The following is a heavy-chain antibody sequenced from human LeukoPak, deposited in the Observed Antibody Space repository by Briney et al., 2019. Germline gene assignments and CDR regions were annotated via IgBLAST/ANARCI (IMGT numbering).Heavy chain of an antibody. D-gene: IGHD3-16*02. Sequence: PGGSLRLSCAASGFTFSSYAMSWVRQAPGKGLEWVSAISGSGGSTYYADSVKGRFTISRDNSKNTLYLQMDSLRAEDTAVYYCAKDFGRAIDYVWGSYRYPSLGYWGQGTLVTVSS. J-gene: IGHJ4*02. CDR2: ISGSGGST. V-gene: IGHV3-23*01. CDR1: GFTFSSYA. CDR3: AKDFGRAIDYVWGSYRYPSLGY.